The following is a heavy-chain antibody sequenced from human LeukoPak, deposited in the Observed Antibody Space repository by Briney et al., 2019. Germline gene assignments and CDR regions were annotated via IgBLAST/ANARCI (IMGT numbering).Heavy chain of an antibody. CDR1: VYTFTNYG. J-gene: IGHJ4*02. CDR2: ISTYSGNT. Sequence: GASVKVSCKGSVYTFTNYGICWVRLAPGHGLEWMGWISTYSGNTNYVQRLYSRGTMTTETSTSTAYMELESLRSDDTAVYYCAISQGSYYDTSGYLGGDYWGQGTLVTVSS. D-gene: IGHD3-22*01. V-gene: IGHV1-18*01. CDR3: AISQGSYYDTSGYLGGDY.